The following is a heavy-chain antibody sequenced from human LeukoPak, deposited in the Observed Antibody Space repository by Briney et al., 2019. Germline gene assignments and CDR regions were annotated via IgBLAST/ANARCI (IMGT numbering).Heavy chain of an antibody. J-gene: IGHJ4*02. CDR2: INHSGST. Sequence: ASETLSLTCAVYGGSFSGYYWSWIRQPPGKGLEWIGEINHSGSTNYNPSLKSRVTISVDTSKNQFSLKLSSVTAADTAVYYCARRVWQRGAPFDYWGQGTLVTVSS. CDR1: GGSFSGYY. D-gene: IGHD6-25*01. CDR3: ARRVWQRGAPFDY. V-gene: IGHV4-34*01.